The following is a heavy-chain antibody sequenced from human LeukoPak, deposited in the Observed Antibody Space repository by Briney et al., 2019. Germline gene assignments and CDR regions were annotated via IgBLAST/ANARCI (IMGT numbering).Heavy chain of an antibody. CDR1: GFIFGSYA. CDR2: ISGSGSHA. D-gene: IGHD1-1*01. V-gene: IGHV3-23*01. Sequence: GGSLRLSCAASGFIFGSYAMGWTRQAPGQGLEWVSAISGSGSHANYAESVKGRFTISRDNSKNTLYLQMHSLIAADTAVYYCGSGPVGTTVPWGQGTLVTVSS. CDR3: GSGPVGTTVP. J-gene: IGHJ5*02.